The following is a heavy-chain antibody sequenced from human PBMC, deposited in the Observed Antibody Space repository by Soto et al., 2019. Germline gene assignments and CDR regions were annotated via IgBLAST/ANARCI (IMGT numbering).Heavy chain of an antibody. CDR2: IYYSGST. Sequence: SETLSLTCSVSIGSVSSGSYSWSWIRQPPGKGLEWIGYIYYSGSTDYSPSLKSRVTISVDTSKNQFSLKLRSVTAADTAVYYCARVSVSWPYYFDYWGQGTPVTVSS. V-gene: IGHV4-61*01. D-gene: IGHD6-13*01. J-gene: IGHJ4*02. CDR1: IGSVSSGSYS. CDR3: ARVSVSWPYYFDY.